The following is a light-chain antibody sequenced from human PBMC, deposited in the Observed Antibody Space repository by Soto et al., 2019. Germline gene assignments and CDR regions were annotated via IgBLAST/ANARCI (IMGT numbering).Light chain of an antibody. CDR3: QQYGSSPRT. CDR2: GAA. V-gene: IGKV3-20*01. J-gene: IGKJ4*01. Sequence: EIVLTQSPATLSLSPGERATLSCRASQSLSGNYLAWYQQKPGQAPRLLIYGAASRATGIPDRFSGSGSGTDFTLTISRLEPEDFAAYYCQQYGSSPRTFGGGTKVDIK. CDR1: QSLSGNY.